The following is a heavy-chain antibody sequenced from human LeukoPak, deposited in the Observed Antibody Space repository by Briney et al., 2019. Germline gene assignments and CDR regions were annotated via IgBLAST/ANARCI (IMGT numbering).Heavy chain of an antibody. D-gene: IGHD2-15*01. J-gene: IGHJ4*02. V-gene: IGHV1-2*02. Sequence: ASVKVSCKASEYTFTGYYMHWVRQAPGQGLEWMGWINPNTGDTNYAQKFQGRVTMTRDTSIITAYMELSRLRSDDTAVYYCARRRCSGSSCQSYYFDCWGQGTLVTVSS. CDR2: INPNTGDT. CDR3: ARRRCSGSSCQSYYFDC. CDR1: EYTFTGYY.